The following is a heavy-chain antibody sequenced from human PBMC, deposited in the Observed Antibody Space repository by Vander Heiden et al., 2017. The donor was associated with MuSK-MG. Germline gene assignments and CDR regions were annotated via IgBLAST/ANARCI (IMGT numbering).Heavy chain of an antibody. CDR1: GFTFSSYG. D-gene: IGHD4-4*01. Sequence: QVQLVESGGGVVQPGRSLRLSCAASGFTFSSYGFHWVRQAPGKGLEWVAVIWYDGSNKDYADSVKGRFTLSRDNAKKTLYLQMKRLRAEDTAVYYWSREMAVARQYDYWGQGTLVPVS. CDR2: IWYDGSNK. CDR3: SREMAVARQYDY. V-gene: IGHV3-33*01. J-gene: IGHJ4*02.